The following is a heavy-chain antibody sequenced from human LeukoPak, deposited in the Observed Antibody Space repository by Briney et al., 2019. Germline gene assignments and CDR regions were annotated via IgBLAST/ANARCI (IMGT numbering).Heavy chain of an antibody. D-gene: IGHD6-19*01. CDR1: GGSISSSSYY. CDR2: IYYSGST. Sequence: SETLSLTCTVSGGSISSSSYYWGWIRQPPGKGLEWIGSIYYSGSTYYNPSLKSRVTISVDTSKNQFSLKLSSVTAADTAVYYCARVRKTVAGTLYYFDYWGQGTLVTVSS. V-gene: IGHV4-39*07. CDR3: ARVRKTVAGTLYYFDY. J-gene: IGHJ4*02.